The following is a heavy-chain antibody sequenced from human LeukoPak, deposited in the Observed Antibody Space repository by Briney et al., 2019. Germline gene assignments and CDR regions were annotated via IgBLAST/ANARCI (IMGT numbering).Heavy chain of an antibody. D-gene: IGHD3-9*01. V-gene: IGHV1-8*01. J-gene: IGHJ4*02. CDR1: GYTFTSYD. CDR2: MNPNSGNT. Sequence: GASVKVSCKASGYTFTSYDINWVRQATGQGLEWMGWMNPNSGNTGYAQKFQGRVTMARNTSISTAYMELSSLRSEDTAVYYCARGRGIRYFDWLLNYWGQGTLVTVSS. CDR3: ARGRGIRYFDWLLNY.